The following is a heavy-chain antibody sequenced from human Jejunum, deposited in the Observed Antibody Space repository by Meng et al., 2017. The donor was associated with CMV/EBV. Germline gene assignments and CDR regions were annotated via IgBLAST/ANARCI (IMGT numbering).Heavy chain of an antibody. CDR2: ISGSGSTI. D-gene: IGHD3-10*01. J-gene: IGHJ4*02. V-gene: IGHV3-11*01. CDR1: FTFSDYY. Sequence: FTFSDYYMSWTRQAPGKGLEWVSYISGSGSTIYYADSVKGRCTISRDNAKNSLYLQMNSLRAEDTAVYYCARDYYGSGRIHGTPNWGQGTLVTVSS. CDR3: ARDYYGSGRIHGTPN.